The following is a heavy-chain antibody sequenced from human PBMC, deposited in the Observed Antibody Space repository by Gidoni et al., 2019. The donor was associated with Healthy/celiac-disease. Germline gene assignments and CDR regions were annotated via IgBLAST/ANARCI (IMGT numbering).Heavy chain of an antibody. CDR1: GGSISSYY. Sequence: QVQLQESGPGLVKPSETLSLTCTVSGGSISSYYWSWIRQPPGKGLEWIGYIYYSGSTNYNPSLKSRVTISVDTSKNQFSLRLSSVTAADTAVYYCARVGRYYYDSGVDPWGQGTLVTVSS. D-gene: IGHD3-22*01. CDR3: ARVGRYYYDSGVDP. J-gene: IGHJ5*02. CDR2: IYYSGST. V-gene: IGHV4-59*01.